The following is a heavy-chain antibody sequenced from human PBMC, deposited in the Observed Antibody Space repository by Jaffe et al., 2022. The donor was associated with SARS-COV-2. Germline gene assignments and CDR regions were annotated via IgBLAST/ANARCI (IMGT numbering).Heavy chain of an antibody. V-gene: IGHV3-21*01. Sequence: EVQLVESGGGLVKPGGSLRLSCAASGFTFSSYSMNWVRQAPGKGLEWVSSISSSSSYIYYADSVKGRFTISRDNAKNSLYLQMNSLRAEDTAVYYCARDRSRDWGNIAAAGTYYYYYGMDVWGQGTTVTVSS. J-gene: IGHJ6*02. CDR1: GFTFSSYS. CDR2: ISSSSSYI. CDR3: ARDRSRDWGNIAAAGTYYYYYGMDV. D-gene: IGHD6-13*01.